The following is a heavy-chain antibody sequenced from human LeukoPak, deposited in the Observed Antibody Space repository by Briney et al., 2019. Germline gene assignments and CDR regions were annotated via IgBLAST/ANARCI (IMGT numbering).Heavy chain of an antibody. CDR1: GFTFSSYA. J-gene: IGHJ6*03. Sequence: GGSLRLSCAASGFTFSSYAMSWVRQAPGKGLEWVSAISGSGGSTYYADSVKGRFTISRDNSKNTLYLQMNSLRAEDTAVYYCAKSIAARPLYYYYMDVWGKGTTVTVSS. CDR3: AKSIAARPLYYYYMDV. V-gene: IGHV3-23*01. D-gene: IGHD6-6*01. CDR2: ISGSGGST.